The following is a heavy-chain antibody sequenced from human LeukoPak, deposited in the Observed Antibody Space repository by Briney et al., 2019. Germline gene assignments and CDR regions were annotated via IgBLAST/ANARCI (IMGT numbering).Heavy chain of an antibody. V-gene: IGHV4-59*08. Sequence: SETLSLTCTVSGGSISSYYWSWIRQPPGKGLEWIGYIYYSGSTNYNPSLKSRVTISVDTSENQFSLKLSSVTAADTAVYYCARVYYDSSGYGFDYWGQGTLVTVSS. CDR3: ARVYYDSSGYGFDY. CDR1: GGSISSYY. D-gene: IGHD3-22*01. J-gene: IGHJ4*02. CDR2: IYYSGST.